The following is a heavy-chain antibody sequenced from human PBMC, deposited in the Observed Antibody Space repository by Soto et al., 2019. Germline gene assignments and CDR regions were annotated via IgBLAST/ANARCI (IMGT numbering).Heavy chain of an antibody. CDR3: ATPSGLLGQYSALPDN. CDR1: GCTFSHST. CDR2: IIPMFGST. Sequence: SVKVSCKASGCTFSHSTVAWVRQAPGHRPEWMGMIIPMFGSTNSAQKFRDRVTFSADTYTNTAYMELSSLRSEDTAVYYCATPSGLLGQYSALPDNWGQGTLVTVSS. D-gene: IGHD5-12*01. V-gene: IGHV1-69*08. J-gene: IGHJ4*02.